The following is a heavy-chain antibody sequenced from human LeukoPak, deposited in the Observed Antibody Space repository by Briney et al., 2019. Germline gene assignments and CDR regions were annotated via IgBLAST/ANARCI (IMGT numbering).Heavy chain of an antibody. CDR3: ARGKTYYDILTGYYSPIDFDY. CDR1: GYTFTSYG. J-gene: IGHJ4*02. Sequence: ASVKVSCKASGYTFTSYGISWVRQAPGQGLEWMGWISAYNGNTNYAQKLQGRVTMTTDTSTSTAYMELRSLRSDDTAVYYCARGKTYYDILTGYYSPIDFDYWGQGTPVTVSS. CDR2: ISAYNGNT. V-gene: IGHV1-18*01. D-gene: IGHD3-9*01.